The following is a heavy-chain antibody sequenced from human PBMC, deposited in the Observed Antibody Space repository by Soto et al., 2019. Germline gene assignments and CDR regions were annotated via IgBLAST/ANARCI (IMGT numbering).Heavy chain of an antibody. J-gene: IGHJ5*02. CDR2: ISYDGNNK. CDR1: GFSFSTYA. CDR3: ARDQGSTMTRGDWFDP. Sequence: QVQLVESGGGVVQPGRSLRLSCAASGFSFSTYAMHWVRQAPGKGLEWVAVISYDGNNKNYGDSEEGRFTISRDNSKNTLYLQMNSLRAEDTAVYYCARDQGSTMTRGDWFDPWGQGTLVTVSS. V-gene: IGHV3-30-3*01. D-gene: IGHD2-2*01.